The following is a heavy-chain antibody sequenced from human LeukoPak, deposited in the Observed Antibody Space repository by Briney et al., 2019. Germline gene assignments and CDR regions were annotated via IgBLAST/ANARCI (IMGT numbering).Heavy chain of an antibody. CDR2: ISNGGSKK. CDR1: GFTFSRYA. D-gene: IGHD3-3*01. CDR3: ARDLPNRRFTMFVVIQPGRGMDV. Sequence: PGGSQRLSCAASGFTFSRYAVHWVRQARGKGLEWVAVISNGGSKKYYADAVKVRFTISRDDSKNTLYLQMNSLRAEDTSLYYCARDLPNRRFTMFVVIQPGRGMDVWGQGTTVFVSS. J-gene: IGHJ6*02. V-gene: IGHV3-30*04.